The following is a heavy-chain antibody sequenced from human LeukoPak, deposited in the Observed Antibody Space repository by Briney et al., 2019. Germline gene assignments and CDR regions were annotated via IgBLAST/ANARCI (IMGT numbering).Heavy chain of an antibody. Sequence: SVKVSCRASGGTFSSYAISWVRQAPGQGLEWMGGIIPIFGTANYAQKFQGRVTITADESTSTAYMELSSLRSEDTAVYYCATDYGDHDAFDIWGQGTMVTVSS. V-gene: IGHV1-69*13. CDR1: GGTFSSYA. D-gene: IGHD4-17*01. CDR3: ATDYGDHDAFDI. CDR2: IIPIFGTA. J-gene: IGHJ3*02.